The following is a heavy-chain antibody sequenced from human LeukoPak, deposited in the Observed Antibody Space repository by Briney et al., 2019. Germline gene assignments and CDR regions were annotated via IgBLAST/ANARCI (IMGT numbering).Heavy chain of an antibody. J-gene: IGHJ4*02. V-gene: IGHV3-23*01. CDR1: GFTFDSYA. Sequence: GGSLRLSCAASGFTFDSYAMTWVRQAPGKGLEWVSYISSPGSSTFYADSVKGRFTISRDNSKNTLYLQMNSLRAEDTAVYYCAKRGIPTSAYYFDYWGQGTLVAVSS. D-gene: IGHD2-2*01. CDR2: ISSPGSST. CDR3: AKRGIPTSAYYFDY.